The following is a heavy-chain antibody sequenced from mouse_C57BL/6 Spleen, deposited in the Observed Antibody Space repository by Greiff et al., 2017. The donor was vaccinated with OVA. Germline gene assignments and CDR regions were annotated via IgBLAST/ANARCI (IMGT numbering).Heavy chain of an antibody. Sequence: QVQLQQPGTELVKPGASVKLSCKASGYTFTSYWMHWVKQRPGQGLEWIGNINPSNGGTNYNEKFKSKATLTVDKSSSTAYMQLSSLTSEDSAVDDCARAEYGDCVSYAMDYWGQGTSVTVSS. CDR1: GYTFTSYW. V-gene: IGHV1-53*01. J-gene: IGHJ4*01. CDR2: INPSNGGT. CDR3: ARAEYGDCVSYAMDY. D-gene: IGHD2-13*01.